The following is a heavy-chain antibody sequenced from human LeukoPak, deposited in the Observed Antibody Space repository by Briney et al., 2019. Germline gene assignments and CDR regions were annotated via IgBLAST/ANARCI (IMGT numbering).Heavy chain of an antibody. CDR3: ARVFRAYYYGSGIKKGDAFDI. Sequence: ASVKVSCKASGYTFTGYYMHWVRQAPGQGLEGMGWINPNSGGTNYAQKFQGRVTMTRDTSISTAYMELSRLRSGDTAVYYCARVFRAYYYGSGIKKGDAFDIWGQGTMVTVSS. V-gene: IGHV1-2*02. D-gene: IGHD3-10*01. J-gene: IGHJ3*02. CDR2: INPNSGGT. CDR1: GYTFTGYY.